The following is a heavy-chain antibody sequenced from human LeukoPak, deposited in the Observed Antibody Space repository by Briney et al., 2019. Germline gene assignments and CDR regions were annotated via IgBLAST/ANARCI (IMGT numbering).Heavy chain of an antibody. D-gene: IGHD3-3*01. J-gene: IGHJ4*02. V-gene: IGHV3-53*01. CDR3: VKELGVVTDY. Sequence: PGGSLRLSCVASGITVSYNYMSWVRQAPGKGLEWVSVIYSDGRTYYADSVKGRFTISRDNSKNTLYLQMNSLRAEDTAVYYCVKELGVVTDYWGQGTLVTVSS. CDR1: GITVSYNY. CDR2: IYSDGRT.